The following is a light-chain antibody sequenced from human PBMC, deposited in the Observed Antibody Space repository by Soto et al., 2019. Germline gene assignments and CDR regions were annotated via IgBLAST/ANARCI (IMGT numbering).Light chain of an antibody. CDR3: QHYSNSPLT. J-gene: IGKJ3*01. CDR2: GAT. CDR1: QSVSSMY. Sequence: EIVLPQSPGTLSMSPGERATLSCRASQSVSSMYVAWHKQKPGQAPRLLLSGATNRATGIPYRFSGSVSGTDFALTISRSEPEDLTVYYCQHYSNSPLTFGPGTKVEIK. V-gene: IGKV3-20*01.